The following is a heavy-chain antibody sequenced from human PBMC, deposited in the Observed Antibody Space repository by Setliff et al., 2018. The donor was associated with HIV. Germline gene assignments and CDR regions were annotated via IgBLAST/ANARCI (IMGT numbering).Heavy chain of an antibody. D-gene: IGHD2-21*01. Sequence: GGSLRLSCVVSGLAVSDAWMSWVRQDPGKGLEWVGHIESKSEGGATHNAAPVKGRFTISRDDSKNTLDLHINSLKTEDTALYYCTTLVNPGDFGYWGQGTLVTVSS. V-gene: IGHV3-15*04. CDR3: TTLVNPGDFGY. CDR2: IESKSEGGAT. J-gene: IGHJ4*02. CDR1: GLAVSDAW.